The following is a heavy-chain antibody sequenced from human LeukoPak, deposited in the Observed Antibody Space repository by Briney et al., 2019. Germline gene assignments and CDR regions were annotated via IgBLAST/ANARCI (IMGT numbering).Heavy chain of an antibody. J-gene: IGHJ4*02. Sequence: SETLSLTCTVSGGSISSYYWSWIRQPPGKGLEWIGYIYYSGNTNYNPSLKSRVTISVDTSKNQFSLQLNSVTAADTAVYYCARYAYGSGPFDYWRQGTLITVSS. CDR1: GGSISSYY. CDR3: ARYAYGSGPFDY. D-gene: IGHD6-19*01. CDR2: IYYSGNT. V-gene: IGHV4-59*01.